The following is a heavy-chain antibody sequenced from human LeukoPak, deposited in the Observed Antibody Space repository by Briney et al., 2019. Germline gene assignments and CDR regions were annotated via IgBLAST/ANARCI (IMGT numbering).Heavy chain of an antibody. CDR1: GYTFTGYY. D-gene: IGHD6-13*01. V-gene: IGHV1-2*06. J-gene: IGHJ6*02. CDR3: AREPGPYSSHSYYYGMDV. Sequence: ASVTVSCTASGYTFTGYYMHWVRQAPGQGLEWMGRINPNSGGTNYAQKFQGRVTMTRDTSISTAYMELSRLRSDDTAVYYCAREPGPYSSHSYYYGMDVWGQGTTVTVSS. CDR2: INPNSGGT.